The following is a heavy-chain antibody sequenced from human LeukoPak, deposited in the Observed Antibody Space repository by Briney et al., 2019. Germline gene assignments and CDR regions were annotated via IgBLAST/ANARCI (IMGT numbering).Heavy chain of an antibody. CDR2: ISSSSNYI. V-gene: IGHV3-21*01. J-gene: IGHJ4*02. CDR3: ARVRARYGVVVAATSDY. D-gene: IGHD2-15*01. Sequence: GGSLRLSCAASGFTFSHYSMNWDRQAQGNGLEWVSSISSSSNYIYYADSVKGRFSISRDNAKNSVYLQMNSLRAEDTAVYYCARVRARYGVVVAATSDYWGQGTLVTVSS. CDR1: GFTFSHYS.